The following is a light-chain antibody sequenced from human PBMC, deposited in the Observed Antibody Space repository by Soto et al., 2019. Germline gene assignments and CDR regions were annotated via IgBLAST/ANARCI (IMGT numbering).Light chain of an antibody. CDR1: QIVSNN. V-gene: IGKV3-15*01. Sequence: EIVLTQSPGTLSLSPGERATLSCRASQIVSNNYLAWYQQKPGQAPRLLIYGASTGATGLPARFSGSGSGTEFTLTINSLQAEDCAVYYCQQYYNWPRTFGQGTRLEI. CDR3: QQYYNWPRT. J-gene: IGKJ5*01. CDR2: GAS.